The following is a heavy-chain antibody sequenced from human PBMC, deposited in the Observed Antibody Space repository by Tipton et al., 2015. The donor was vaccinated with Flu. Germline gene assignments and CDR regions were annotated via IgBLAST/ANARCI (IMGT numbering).Heavy chain of an antibody. CDR3: ARDPSLGMPDYLDA. J-gene: IGHJ4*02. V-gene: IGHV4-59*01. Sequence: TLSLTCIVSNGSLSAYYWNWSWECPGKGLEWIGYIYNSVYTKYNPSLKSRVTISVDTSKNQFSLRLSSVTAADTAVYFCARDPSLGMPDYLDAWGQGTLVTVSS. CDR1: NGSLSAYY. CDR2: IYNSVYT. D-gene: IGHD2-2*01.